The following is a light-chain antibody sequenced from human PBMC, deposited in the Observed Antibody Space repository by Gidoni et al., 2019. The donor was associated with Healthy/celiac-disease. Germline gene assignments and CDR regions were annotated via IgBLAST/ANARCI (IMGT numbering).Light chain of an antibody. CDR1: QCVSSY. J-gene: IGKJ1*01. CDR2: AAS. Sequence: ETVLTPSPATLSLSPGARATLSCRASQCVSSYLAWYQQKPGQAPRLLIYAASNRATGIPARFSGSGSGTDFTLTISSLEPEDFAVYYCQQRSNWPQWTFGQGTKVEIK. V-gene: IGKV3-11*01. CDR3: QQRSNWPQWT.